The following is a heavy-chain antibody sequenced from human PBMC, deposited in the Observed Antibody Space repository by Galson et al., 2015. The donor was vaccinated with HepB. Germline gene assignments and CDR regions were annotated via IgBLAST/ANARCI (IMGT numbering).Heavy chain of an antibody. CDR3: ARDRGWLSTGYFDY. CDR1: GFTFSSYA. Sequence: SLRVSCAASGFTFSSYAMHWVRQAPGKGLEWVAVISYDGSNKYYADSVKGRFTISRDNSKNTLYLQMNSLRAEDTAVYYCARDRGWLSTGYFDYWGQGTLVTVSS. J-gene: IGHJ4*02. D-gene: IGHD5-12*01. CDR2: ISYDGSNK. V-gene: IGHV3-30*04.